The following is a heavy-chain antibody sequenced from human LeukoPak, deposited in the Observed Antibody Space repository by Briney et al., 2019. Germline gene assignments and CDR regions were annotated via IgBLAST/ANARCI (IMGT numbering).Heavy chain of an antibody. V-gene: IGHV3-53*01. D-gene: IGHD2-2*02. CDR2: IYSGGST. CDR1: GFTVSSNY. CDR3: ARDPFVVVVPAAIRDWFDP. J-gene: IGHJ5*02. Sequence: GGSLRLSCAASGFTVSSNYMSWVRQAPGKGLELVSVIYSGGSTYYADSVKGRFTISRDNSKNTLYLQMNSLRAEDTAVYYCARDPFVVVVPAAIRDWFDPWGQGTLVTVSS.